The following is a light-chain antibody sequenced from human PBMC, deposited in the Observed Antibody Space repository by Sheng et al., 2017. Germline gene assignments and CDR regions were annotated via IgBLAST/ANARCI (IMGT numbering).Light chain of an antibody. J-gene: IGKJ2*03. CDR2: WAS. Sequence: DIVMTQSPDSLAVSLGERATINCKSSQSVLYSSNNKNYLAWYQQKPGQPPKVLIYWASTRESGVPDRISGSGSGTDFTLTISSLQAEDVAVYYCQQYYNTPNSFGRGPSWRSN. CDR1: QSVLYSSNNKNY. V-gene: IGKV4-1*01. CDR3: QQYYNTPNS.